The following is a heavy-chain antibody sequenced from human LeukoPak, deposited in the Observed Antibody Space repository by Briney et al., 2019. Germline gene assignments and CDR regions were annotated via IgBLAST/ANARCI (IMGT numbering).Heavy chain of an antibody. CDR1: GGSFSGDY. CDR3: ARDFPVVTPLDAFDI. D-gene: IGHD2-21*02. Sequence: ETLSLTCAVYGGSFSGDYWSWIRQPPGKGLEWIGYIYYSGSTNYNPSLKSRVTISVDTSKNQFSLKLSSVTAADTAVYYCARDFPVVTPLDAFDIWGQGTMVTVSS. V-gene: IGHV4-59*01. J-gene: IGHJ3*02. CDR2: IYYSGST.